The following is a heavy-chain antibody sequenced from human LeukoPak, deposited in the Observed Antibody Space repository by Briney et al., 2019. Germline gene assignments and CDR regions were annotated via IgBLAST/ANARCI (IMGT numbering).Heavy chain of an antibody. V-gene: IGHV4-39*07. Sequence: SETLSLTCTVSGGSITRSSYHWGWIRQPPGKGLEWIGSIYYSGTTYYNPSLKSRVTISVDTSKNQFSLKLSSVTAADTAVYYCAKLGNYDLMIDYWGQGTLVTVSS. CDR3: AKLGNYDLMIDY. J-gene: IGHJ4*02. CDR2: IYYSGTT. D-gene: IGHD3-3*01. CDR1: GGSITRSSYH.